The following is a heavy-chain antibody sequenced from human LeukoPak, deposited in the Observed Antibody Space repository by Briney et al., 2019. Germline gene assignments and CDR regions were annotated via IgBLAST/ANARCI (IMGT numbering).Heavy chain of an antibody. J-gene: IGHJ4*02. CDR2: IYSGGST. Sequence: GGSLRLSCAASGFTVSSNYMSWVRQAPGKGLEWVSVIYSGGSTYYADSVKGRFTISRDNSKNTLYLQMNSLRAEDTAVYYCVKDQVFRGAAAPLDYWGQGTLVTVSS. CDR3: VKDQVFRGAAAPLDY. D-gene: IGHD2-2*01. CDR1: GFTVSSNY. V-gene: IGHV3-66*01.